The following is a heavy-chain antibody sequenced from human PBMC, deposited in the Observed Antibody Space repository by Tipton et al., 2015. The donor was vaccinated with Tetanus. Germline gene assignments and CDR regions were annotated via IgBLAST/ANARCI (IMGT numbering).Heavy chain of an antibody. CDR2: IYYSGST. Sequence: LRLSCTVSGGSISSSSYYWGWIRQPPGKGLEWIGSIYYSGSTYYNPSLKSRVTISVDTSKNQFSLKLSSVTAADTAVYYCARHDYGDFLFDYWGQGTLVTVSS. V-gene: IGHV4-39*01. D-gene: IGHD4-17*01. J-gene: IGHJ4*02. CDR1: GGSISSSSYY. CDR3: ARHDYGDFLFDY.